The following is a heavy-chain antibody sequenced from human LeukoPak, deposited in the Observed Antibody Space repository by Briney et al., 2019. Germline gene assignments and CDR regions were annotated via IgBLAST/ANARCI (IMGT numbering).Heavy chain of an antibody. J-gene: IGHJ6*02. Sequence: ASVKVSCKASGYTFTSYGISWVRQAPGQGLEWMGWISAYNGNTNYAQKLQGRVTMTTDTSTSTAYMELRSLRSDDTAEYYCARDHDMVVVTAIFPVYYYYYGMDVWGQGTTVTVSS. V-gene: IGHV1-18*01. CDR2: ISAYNGNT. CDR1: GYTFTSYG. D-gene: IGHD2-21*02. CDR3: ARDHDMVVVTAIFPVYYYYYGMDV.